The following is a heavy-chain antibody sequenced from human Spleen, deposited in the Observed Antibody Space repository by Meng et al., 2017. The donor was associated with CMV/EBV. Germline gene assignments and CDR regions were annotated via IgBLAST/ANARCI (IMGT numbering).Heavy chain of an antibody. CDR1: GFTFSIYS. CDR2: ISYDGSNK. Sequence: GGSLRLSCAASGFTFSIYSMHWVRQAPGKGLEWVAVISYDGSNKYYADSVKGRFTISRDNAKNTLFLQMNSLRVEDTAVYYCAKDRPPRIAPHYGMDVWGQGTTVTVSS. V-gene: IGHV3-30*04. J-gene: IGHJ6*02. CDR3: AKDRPPRIAPHYGMDV. D-gene: IGHD6-6*01.